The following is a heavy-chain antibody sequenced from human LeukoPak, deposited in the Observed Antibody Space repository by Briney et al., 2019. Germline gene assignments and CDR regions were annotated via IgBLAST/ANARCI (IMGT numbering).Heavy chain of an antibody. CDR2: IYFSGGT. D-gene: IGHD3-10*01. V-gene: IGHV4-39*01. J-gene: IGHJ4*02. CDR3: ARQTGSGLFSLP. Sequence: PSETLSLTCTVSGGFISSNSYYWGWIRQPPGKGLEWIGSIYFSGGTYYNASLKSRVTISVDTSKNQFSLKLSSVTAADTAVYYCARQTGSGLFSLPGGQGTLVTVSS. CDR1: GGFISSNSYY.